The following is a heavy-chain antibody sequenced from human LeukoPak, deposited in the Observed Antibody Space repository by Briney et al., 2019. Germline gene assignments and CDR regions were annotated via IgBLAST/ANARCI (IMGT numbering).Heavy chain of an antibody. Sequence: GGSLRLSCAASGFTFSSYEMNWVRQAPGKGLEWVSYISSSGSTIYYADSVKGRFTISRDNAKNSLYLQMNSLRAEDTAVYYCARGSEEYGSSGYRTLYYMDVWGKGTTVTVSS. V-gene: IGHV3-48*03. CDR3: ARGSEEYGSSGYRTLYYMDV. CDR1: GFTFSSYE. D-gene: IGHD6-19*01. CDR2: ISSSGSTI. J-gene: IGHJ6*03.